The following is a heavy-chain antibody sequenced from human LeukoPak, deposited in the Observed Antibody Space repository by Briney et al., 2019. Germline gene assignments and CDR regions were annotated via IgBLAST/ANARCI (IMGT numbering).Heavy chain of an antibody. CDR2: IYYSGST. CDR1: GGSINTYY. Sequence: SETLSLTCSVSGGSINTYYWTWIRLSPGKGLDWIGYIYYSGSTNYSPSLKSRVTISVDTSKNQFSLKLSSVTAADTAVYYCARDRGSSGGFDYWGQGTLVTVSS. V-gene: IGHV4-59*01. D-gene: IGHD3-16*01. CDR3: ARDRGSSGGFDY. J-gene: IGHJ4*02.